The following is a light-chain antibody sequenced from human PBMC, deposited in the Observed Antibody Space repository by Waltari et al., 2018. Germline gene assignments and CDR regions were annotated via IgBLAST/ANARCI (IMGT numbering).Light chain of an antibody. CDR2: DAS. CDR1: QSVSSSY. V-gene: IGKV3-20*01. CDR3: QQYGSSPIT. Sequence: IVLTQSPGPLSLSPGERATLSCRASQSVSSSYLGWHQQKPGQAPRLLIYDASSRVTGIPDRFSGSGSGTDFTLTISRLEPEDFAVYYCQQYGSSPITFGQGTRLEIK. J-gene: IGKJ5*01.